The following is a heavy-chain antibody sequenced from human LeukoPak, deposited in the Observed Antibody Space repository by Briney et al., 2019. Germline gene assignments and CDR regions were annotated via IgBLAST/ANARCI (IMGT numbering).Heavy chain of an antibody. CDR1: GFTFSSYA. D-gene: IGHD2-2*01. Sequence: PGGSLRLSCAASGFTFSSYAMHWVRQAPGKGLEWVAVISYDGSNKYYADSVKGRFTISRDNSKNTLYLQMNSLRAEDTAVYYCARDRSVVPAATLTFVAFDYWGQGTLVTVSS. J-gene: IGHJ4*02. V-gene: IGHV3-30-3*01. CDR2: ISYDGSNK. CDR3: ARDRSVVPAATLTFVAFDY.